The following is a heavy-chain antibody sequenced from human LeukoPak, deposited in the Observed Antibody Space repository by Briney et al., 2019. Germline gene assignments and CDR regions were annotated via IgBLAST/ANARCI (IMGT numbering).Heavy chain of an antibody. CDR3: ARDYYGSGSYSSGFDY. V-gene: IGHV3-11*01. CDR1: GFTFSDYH. J-gene: IGHJ4*02. Sequence: GGSLRLSCAASGFTFSDYHMSWIRQAPGKGLEWVSYISSSGSTIYYADSVKGRFTISRDNAKNSLYLQMNSLRAEDTAVYYCARDYYGSGSYSSGFDYWGQGTLVTVSS. D-gene: IGHD3-10*01. CDR2: ISSSGSTI.